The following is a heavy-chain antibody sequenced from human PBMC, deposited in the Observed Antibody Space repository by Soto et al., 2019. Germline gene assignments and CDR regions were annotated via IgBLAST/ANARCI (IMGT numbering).Heavy chain of an antibody. V-gene: IGHV1-58*01. CDR1: GFTCTGSA. Sequence: XVKVSFKASGFTCTGSAVQWVRQARGQRLEWIGWIVVGSGNTNYAQKFQERVTITRDMSTSTAYMELSSLRSEDTAVYYCAAVASDYYDSSGYPDAFDLWGQETMLTVS. J-gene: IGHJ3*01. D-gene: IGHD3-22*01. CDR2: IVVGSGNT. CDR3: AAVASDYYDSSGYPDAFDL.